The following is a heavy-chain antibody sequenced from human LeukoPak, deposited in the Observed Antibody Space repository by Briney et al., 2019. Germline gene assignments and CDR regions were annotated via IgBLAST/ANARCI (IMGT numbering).Heavy chain of an antibody. CDR2: IYYSGST. Sequence: SETLSLTCTVSGGSISSGGYYWSWIRQHPGKGLEWIGYIYYSGSTYYNPSLKSRVTISVDTSKNQFSLKLSSVTAADTAVYYCARVEKGFTMIVVAVDAFDTWGQGTMVTVSS. CDR3: ARVEKGFTMIVVAVDAFDT. D-gene: IGHD3-22*01. J-gene: IGHJ3*02. V-gene: IGHV4-31*03. CDR1: GGSISSGGYY.